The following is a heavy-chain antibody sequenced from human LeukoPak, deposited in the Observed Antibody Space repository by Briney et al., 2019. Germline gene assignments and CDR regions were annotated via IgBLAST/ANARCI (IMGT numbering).Heavy chain of an antibody. CDR2: IRGNAYTYAT. D-gene: IGHD4-17*01. J-gene: IGHJ4*02. V-gene: IGHV3-73*01. CDR1: GLIFSDSA. CDR3: STTVTA. Sequence: GGSRKLSCAASGLIFSDSAIHWVRQASGQGLEWVGRIRGNAYTYATTYAESVQGRFTISSDDSKNTAYLQMNSLKTEDTAVYYCSTTVTARGQGTLVTVST.